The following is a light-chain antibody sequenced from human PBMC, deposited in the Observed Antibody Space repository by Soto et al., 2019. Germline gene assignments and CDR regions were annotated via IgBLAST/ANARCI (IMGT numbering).Light chain of an antibody. J-gene: IGLJ3*02. Sequence: QSVLTQSSSASASLGSSVKLTCTLSSRHSSYIIAWHQQQPGKAPRYLMKLEGSGSYNKGSGVPDRFSGSSSGADRYLTISNLQYEDEADYYCETWDFNTRVFGGGTKLTV. CDR3: ETWDFNTRV. V-gene: IGLV4-60*02. CDR2: LEGSGSY. CDR1: SRHSSYI.